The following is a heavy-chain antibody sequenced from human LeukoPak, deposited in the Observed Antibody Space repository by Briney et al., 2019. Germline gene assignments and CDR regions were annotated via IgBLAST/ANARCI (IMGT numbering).Heavy chain of an antibody. Sequence: GGSLRLSCAASGFTSSSYVMHWVRQAPGKGLEWVAGISYDGTNKHYADSVKGRFTISRDNSKNTLFLQMNSLRPEDTAVHYCAKRGYSGYDLDYWGQGTLVTVSS. J-gene: IGHJ4*02. D-gene: IGHD5-12*01. CDR2: ISYDGTNK. CDR3: AKRGYSGYDLDY. V-gene: IGHV3-30*18. CDR1: GFTSSSYV.